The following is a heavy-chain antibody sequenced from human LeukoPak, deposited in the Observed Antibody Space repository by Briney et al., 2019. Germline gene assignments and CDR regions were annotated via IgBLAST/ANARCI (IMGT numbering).Heavy chain of an antibody. CDR3: ARHMYSSSWYGQYYYYGMDV. V-gene: IGHV4-39*01. CDR1: GGSISSSSYY. D-gene: IGHD6-13*01. J-gene: IGHJ6*02. Sequence: SETLSLTCIVSGGSISSSSYYWGWIRQSPGKGLEWIVSIYYIGSHYCNPSLKSRVTISVDTSKNQFSLKLSSVTAADTAVYYCARHMYSSSWYGQYYYYGMDVWGQGTTVTVSS. CDR2: IYYIGSH.